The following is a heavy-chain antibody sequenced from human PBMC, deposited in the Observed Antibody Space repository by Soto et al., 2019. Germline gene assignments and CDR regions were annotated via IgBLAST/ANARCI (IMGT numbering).Heavy chain of an antibody. D-gene: IGHD4-17*01. CDR2: ISGSGGST. V-gene: IGHV3-23*01. CDR3: AKQYDYGDYVAPADY. CDR1: GFTFSSYA. J-gene: IGHJ4*02. Sequence: EVQLLESGGGLVEPGGSLRLSCAASGFTFSSYAMSWVRQAPGKGLEWVLVISGSGGSTYYADSVKGRFTISRDNSKNTLYLQMNSLRAEDTAVYYCAKQYDYGDYVAPADYWGQGTLVTVSS.